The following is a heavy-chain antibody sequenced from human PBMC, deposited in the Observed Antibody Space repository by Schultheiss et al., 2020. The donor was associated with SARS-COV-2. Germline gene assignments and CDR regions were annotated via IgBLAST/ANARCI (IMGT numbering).Heavy chain of an antibody. D-gene: IGHD7-27*01. Sequence: NPYLKSRVTISVDTSKNQFSLRLSSVTAADTALYYCARADWGYWGQGTLVTVSS. CDR3: ARADWGY. V-gene: IGHV4-34*01. J-gene: IGHJ4*02.